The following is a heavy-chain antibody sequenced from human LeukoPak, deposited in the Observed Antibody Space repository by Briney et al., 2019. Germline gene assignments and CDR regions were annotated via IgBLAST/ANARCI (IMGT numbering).Heavy chain of an antibody. CDR2: INPNSGGT. V-gene: IGHV1-2*02. Sequence: ASVKVSCKASGYTFTGYYMHWVRQAPGQGLEWMGWINPNSGGTNYAQKFQGRVTMTRDTSISTAYMELSRLRSDDTAVYYCARGPLLVRGVIIIPFDYWGQGTLVTVSS. D-gene: IGHD3-10*01. J-gene: IGHJ4*02. CDR1: GYTFTGYY. CDR3: ARGPLLVRGVIIIPFDY.